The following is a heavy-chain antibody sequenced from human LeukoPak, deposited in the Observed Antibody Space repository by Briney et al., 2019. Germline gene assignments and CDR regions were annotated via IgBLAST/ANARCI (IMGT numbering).Heavy chain of an antibody. J-gene: IGHJ6*02. CDR1: GGSISSGGYY. Sequence: PSETLSLTCTVSGGSISSGGYYWSWLRQHPGKGLEWIGYIYYSGSTYYNPSLKSRVTISVDTSKNQFSLKLSSVTAADTAVYYCAREDNWEDCSGGSCYRYYYYGMDVWGQGTTVTVSS. CDR2: IYYSGST. CDR3: AREDNWEDCSGGSCYRYYYYGMDV. D-gene: IGHD2-15*01. V-gene: IGHV4-31*03.